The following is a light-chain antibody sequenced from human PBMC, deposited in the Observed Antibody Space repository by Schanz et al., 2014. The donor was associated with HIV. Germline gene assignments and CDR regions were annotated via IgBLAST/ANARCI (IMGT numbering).Light chain of an antibody. Sequence: QSALTQPASVSGSPGQSITISCTGVSSDTDGYYSVSWYQQHPDKAPKLLIFDVINRPLGISNRFSGSQSGNTASLTISGLQAGDEAHYYCCSYAGTNTWVFGGGTKLTVL. V-gene: IGLV2-14*03. CDR3: CSYAGTNTWV. CDR2: DVI. J-gene: IGLJ3*02. CDR1: SSDTDGYYS.